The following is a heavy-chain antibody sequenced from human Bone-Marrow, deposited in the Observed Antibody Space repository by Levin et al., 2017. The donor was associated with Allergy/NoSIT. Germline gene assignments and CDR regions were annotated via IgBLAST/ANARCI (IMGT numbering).Heavy chain of an antibody. CDR1: GDRFSRYT. CDR2: ITPILGIA. V-gene: IGHV1-69*02. D-gene: IGHD2-8*01. Sequence: SVKVSCNASGDRFSRYTFSWVRHAPGQGLEWMGRITPILGIANYTQKFLGRLTITADKSTSTAYMELSSLRSEDTALYFCARAGNGYFDYWGQGTLVIVSS. J-gene: IGHJ4*02. CDR3: ARAGNGYFDY.